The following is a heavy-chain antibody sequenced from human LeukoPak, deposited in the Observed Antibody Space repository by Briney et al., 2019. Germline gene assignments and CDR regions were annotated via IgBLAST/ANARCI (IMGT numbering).Heavy chain of an antibody. CDR2: IYYSGST. CDR3: ARRHSGSYPDHYFDY. V-gene: IGHV4-39*01. D-gene: IGHD1-26*01. J-gene: IGHJ4*02. Sequence: SETLSPTCTVSGGSISSSSYYWGWIRQPPGKGLEWIGSIYYSGSTYYNPSLKSRVTISVDTSKNQFSLKLSSVTAADTAVYYCARRHSGSYPDHYFDYWGQGTLVTVSS. CDR1: GGSISSSSYY.